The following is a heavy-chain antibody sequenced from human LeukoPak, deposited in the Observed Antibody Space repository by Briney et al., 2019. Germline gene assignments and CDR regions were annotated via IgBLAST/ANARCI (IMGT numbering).Heavy chain of an antibody. J-gene: IGHJ4*02. V-gene: IGHV3-30*03. D-gene: IGHD4-23*01. CDR3: ATSVVTLN. Sequence: GGSLRLSCAASGFTFSDYYMSWIRQAPGKGLEWVAVISYDGNNEYYADSVKGRFTISRDNSKNTLYLQMNSLRAEDTAVYYCATSVVTLNWGQGTLVAVSS. CDR2: ISYDGNNE. CDR1: GFTFSDYY.